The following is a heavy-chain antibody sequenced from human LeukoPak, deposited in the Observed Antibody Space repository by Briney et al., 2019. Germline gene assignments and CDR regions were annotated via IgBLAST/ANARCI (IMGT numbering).Heavy chain of an antibody. CDR2: IDYSGST. V-gene: IGHV4-31*03. Sequence: RTSETLSLTCTVSGASLSSGGSFWSWIRQHPGKGLEWIGHIDYSGSTYCKPSLESRLTISVDPSKNQFSLKLSSVTAADTAVYYCAREGAGRFYFAYWGQGTLVTVSS. J-gene: IGHJ4*02. D-gene: IGHD1-26*01. CDR3: AREGAGRFYFAY. CDR1: GASLSSGGSF.